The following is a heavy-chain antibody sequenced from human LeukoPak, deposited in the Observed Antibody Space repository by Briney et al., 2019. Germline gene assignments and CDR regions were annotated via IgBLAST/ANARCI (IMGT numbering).Heavy chain of an antibody. CDR3: ARGGIVPLYDYVWGSYRYTQTYFDY. CDR1: GYTFTSYY. J-gene: IGHJ4*02. V-gene: IGHV1-46*01. D-gene: IGHD3-16*02. Sequence: ASVKVSCKASGYTFTSYYMHWVRQAPGQGLEWMGIINPSGGSTSYAQKFQGRVTMTRDTSTSTVYMELSSLRSEDTAVYYCARGGIVPLYDYVWGSYRYTQTYFDYWGQGTLVTVSS. CDR2: INPSGGST.